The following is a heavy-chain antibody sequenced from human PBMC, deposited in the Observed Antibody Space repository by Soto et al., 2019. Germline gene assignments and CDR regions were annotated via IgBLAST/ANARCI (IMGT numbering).Heavy chain of an antibody. V-gene: IGHV3-48*01. J-gene: IGHJ5*02. Sequence: EVQLVESGGGWVQPGGSLRLSFAASGFTFSSYSMNCFRQAPGKGLEWVSYISSSSITIYYADSVKGRFTISRDNAKNSLYLQMNSLRAEDTAVYYCAREGGDLNWFDPWGQGTLVTVSS. CDR1: GFTFSSYS. D-gene: IGHD4-17*01. CDR3: AREGGDLNWFDP. CDR2: ISSSSITI.